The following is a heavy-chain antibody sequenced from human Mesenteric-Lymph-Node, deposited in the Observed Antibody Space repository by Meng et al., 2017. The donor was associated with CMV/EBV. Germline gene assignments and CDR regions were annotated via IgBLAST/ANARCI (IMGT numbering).Heavy chain of an antibody. J-gene: IGHJ5*02. Sequence: ASVKVSCKASGYTFTSYGISWVRQAPGQGLEWMGWSSPYNVNTNYVQKLQGRVTMTTDTSTSTAYMELRSLRSDDTAVYYCARDPRVSSGWYEGNWFDPWGQGTLVTVSS. CDR3: ARDPRVSSGWYEGNWFDP. CDR1: GYTFTSYG. CDR2: SSPYNVNT. V-gene: IGHV1-18*01. D-gene: IGHD6-19*01.